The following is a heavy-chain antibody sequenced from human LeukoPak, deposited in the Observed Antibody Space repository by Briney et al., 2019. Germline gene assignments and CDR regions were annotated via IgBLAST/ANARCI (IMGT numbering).Heavy chain of an antibody. V-gene: IGHV4-4*07. CDR1: GGSISSYY. CDR3: ARDSGTTGEVKFDP. CDR2: IYSGGT. D-gene: IGHD3-10*01. J-gene: IGHJ5*02. Sequence: SETLSLTCTVSGGSISSYYLSWIRQPAGKGLEWIGRIYSGGTNYNPSLKSRVTMSADTSRNQVSLTLSSVTAADTAVYYCARDSGTTGEVKFDPWGQGTLVTVSS.